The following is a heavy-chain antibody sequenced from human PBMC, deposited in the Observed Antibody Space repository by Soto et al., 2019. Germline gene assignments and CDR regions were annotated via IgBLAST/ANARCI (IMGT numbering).Heavy chain of an antibody. CDR1: GGAFRSYF. Sequence: QVRLRESGPQVVKPSATLSLNCNVSGGAFRSYFWSWIRQSPGKGLEWIGNIHSSGRSNYNPSFKSRVSMSIDPSKNQFSVRLTSVSAADTGVYYCARDDPFGPWGQGILVTVSS. CDR2: IHSSGRS. V-gene: IGHV4-59*01. CDR3: ARDDPFGP. J-gene: IGHJ5*02.